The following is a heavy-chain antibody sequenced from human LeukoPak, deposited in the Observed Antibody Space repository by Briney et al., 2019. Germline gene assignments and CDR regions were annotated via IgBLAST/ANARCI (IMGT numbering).Heavy chain of an antibody. CDR1: GGSFSGYY. D-gene: IGHD3-10*01. Sequence: PSETLSLTCAVYGGSFSGYYCSWIRQPPGKGLEWIGYIYYSGSTNYNPSLKSRVTISVDTSKNQFSLKLSSVTAADTAVYYCARAGYYYGSGVNYWGQGTLVTVSS. CDR3: ARAGYYYGSGVNY. V-gene: IGHV4-59*01. CDR2: IYYSGST. J-gene: IGHJ4*02.